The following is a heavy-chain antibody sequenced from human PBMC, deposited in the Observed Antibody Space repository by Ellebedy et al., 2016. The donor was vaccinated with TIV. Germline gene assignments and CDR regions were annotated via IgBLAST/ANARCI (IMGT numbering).Heavy chain of an antibody. Sequence: GESLKISCAASGFTFSSYAMHWVRQAPGKGLEWVAPISSDGTYKYYADSVKGRFTISRDNSKNTLYLQMNSLRAEDTAVYYCVRGDSLTARGTGDYWGQGTLVTVSS. J-gene: IGHJ4*02. CDR3: VRGDSLTARGTGDY. CDR1: GFTFSSYA. V-gene: IGHV3-30-3*01. CDR2: ISSDGTYK. D-gene: IGHD3-9*01.